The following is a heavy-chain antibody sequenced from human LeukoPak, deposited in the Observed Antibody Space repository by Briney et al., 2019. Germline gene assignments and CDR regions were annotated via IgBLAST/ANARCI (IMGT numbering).Heavy chain of an antibody. V-gene: IGHV4-59*08. CDR2: IYSSGTT. Sequence: SETLSLTCTVSGTSVRTYFWSWIRQSPGRGLEWIGNIYSSGTTTYNPSLNSRVTISIDTSKNQVFLRLNAVSAADTAVYYCASGGGSYSLDYWGQGSLVTVSS. CDR3: ASGGGSYSLDY. J-gene: IGHJ4*02. CDR1: GTSVRTYF. D-gene: IGHD1-26*01.